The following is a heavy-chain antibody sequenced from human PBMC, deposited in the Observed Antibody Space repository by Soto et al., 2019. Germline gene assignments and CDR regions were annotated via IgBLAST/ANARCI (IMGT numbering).Heavy chain of an antibody. Sequence: GGSLRLSCAVSGFTFSGYSLNWVRQAPGKGLEWVSYIGAGGATTYYADSVKGRFTISRDNAKNSLFLQMNSLRDEDTAVYCCARDRNSGWSFFDYWGQGALVTVSS. CDR3: ARDRNSGWSFFDY. CDR2: IGAGGATT. D-gene: IGHD6-19*01. CDR1: GFTFSGYS. J-gene: IGHJ4*02. V-gene: IGHV3-48*02.